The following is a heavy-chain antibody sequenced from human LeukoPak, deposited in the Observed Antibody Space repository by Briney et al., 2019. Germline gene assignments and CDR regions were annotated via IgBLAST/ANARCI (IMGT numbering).Heavy chain of an antibody. D-gene: IGHD3-10*01. CDR2: ISANSGYT. V-gene: IGHV1-18*01. J-gene: IGHJ4*02. Sequence: ASVKVSCKASGYTFSSYGISWVRQAPGQGLEWMGWISANSGYTSYAQSLQGRLTMTTDTSTSTAYMELRSLRSDDTAMYYCTRDPAHEEVRGIFIPYFDSWGQGTLVTVSS. CDR1: GYTFSSYG. CDR3: TRDPAHEEVRGIFIPYFDS.